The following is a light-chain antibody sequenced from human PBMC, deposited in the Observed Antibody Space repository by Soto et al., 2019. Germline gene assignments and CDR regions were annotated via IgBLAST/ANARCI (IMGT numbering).Light chain of an antibody. CDR1: QSISSD. V-gene: IGKV3-15*01. J-gene: IGKJ1*01. CDR2: GAS. Sequence: EIVMTQSPATLSVSPGERATLSCRASQSISSDLAWYQQKPGQAPRLLIYGASTSATVIPARFSGSGSATEFTLTISSLQSEDSAVYYCQQYNNWPRTFGQGTNVDIK. CDR3: QQYNNWPRT.